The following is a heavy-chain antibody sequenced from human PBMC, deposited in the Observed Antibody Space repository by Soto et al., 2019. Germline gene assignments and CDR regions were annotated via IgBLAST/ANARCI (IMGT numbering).Heavy chain of an antibody. Sequence: ESGGGLVQPGGSLRLSCAVSGFTLSSYWMNWVRQAPGKGLEWVAVIKQDGSETYYVDSVKGRFTISRDNENNSLYLHMNSLRGEDTAVYYCARGSGWLSDYWGRGTLVIVSS. J-gene: IGHJ4*02. CDR3: ARGSGWLSDY. CDR2: IKQDGSET. CDR1: GFTLSSYW. D-gene: IGHD6-19*01. V-gene: IGHV3-7*03.